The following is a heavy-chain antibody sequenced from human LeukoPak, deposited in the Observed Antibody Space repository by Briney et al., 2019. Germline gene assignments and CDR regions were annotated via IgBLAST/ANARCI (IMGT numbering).Heavy chain of an antibody. CDR3: ARSEYSSSPADY. CDR2: IIPIFGTA. D-gene: IGHD6-6*01. Sequence: SVKVSCKASGYTFINHDIDWFRQAPGQGLEWMGGIIPIFGTANYAQKFQGRVTITTDESTSTAYMELSSLRSEDTAVYYCARSEYSSSPADYWGQGTLVTVSS. CDR1: GYTFINHD. J-gene: IGHJ4*02. V-gene: IGHV1-69*05.